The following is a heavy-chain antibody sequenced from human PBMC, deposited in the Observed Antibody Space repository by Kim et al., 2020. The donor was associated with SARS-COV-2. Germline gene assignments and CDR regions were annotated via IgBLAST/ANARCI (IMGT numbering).Heavy chain of an antibody. D-gene: IGHD3-10*01. V-gene: IGHV1-3*01. CDR3: ARDRAGAMVRGTYFDY. CDR1: GYTFTSYA. CDR2: INAGNGNT. J-gene: IGHJ4*02. Sequence: ASVKVSCKASGYTFTSYAMHWVRQAPGQRLEWMGWINAGNGNTKYSQKFQGRVTITRDTSASTAYMELSSLRSEDTAVYYCARDRAGAMVRGTYFDYWGQGTLVTVSS.